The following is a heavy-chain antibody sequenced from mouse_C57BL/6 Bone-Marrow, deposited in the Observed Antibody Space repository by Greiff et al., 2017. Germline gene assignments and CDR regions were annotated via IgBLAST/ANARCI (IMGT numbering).Heavy chain of an antibody. CDR2: IYPRSGNT. Sequence: QVHVKQSGAELARPGASVKLSCKASGYTFTSYGISWVKQRTGQGLEWIGEIYPRSGNTYYNEKFKGKATLTADKSSSTAYMELRSLTSEDSAVYFCARLLLLRSLYYAMDYWGQGTSVTVSS. CDR3: ARLLLLRSLYYAMDY. D-gene: IGHD1-1*01. V-gene: IGHV1-81*01. J-gene: IGHJ4*01. CDR1: GYTFTSYG.